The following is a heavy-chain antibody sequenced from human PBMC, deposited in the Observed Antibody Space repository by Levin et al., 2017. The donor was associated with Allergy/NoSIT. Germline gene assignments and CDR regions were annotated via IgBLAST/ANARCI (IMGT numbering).Heavy chain of an antibody. Sequence: LSLTCVASGFTFRSYGMLWVRQAPGKGLEWVAVIWYDGSEKYYADSVKGRFTISRDNPKNTLYLQMNSLRVEDTAVYYCARLTELSFHFDYWGQGPLVTVSS. J-gene: IGHJ4*02. CDR1: GFTFRSYG. D-gene: IGHD3-16*02. V-gene: IGHV3-33*03. CDR2: IWYDGSEK. CDR3: ARLTELSFHFDY.